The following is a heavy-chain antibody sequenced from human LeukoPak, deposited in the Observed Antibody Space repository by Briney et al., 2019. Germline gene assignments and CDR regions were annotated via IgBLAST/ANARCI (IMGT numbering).Heavy chain of an antibody. J-gene: IGHJ4*02. V-gene: IGHV3-33*06. D-gene: IGHD1-7*01. Sequence: PAGRSLRLSCAASGFTFSSYGMHWVRQAPGKGLEWVAVIWYDGSNKYYADSVKGRFTISRDNSKNTLYLQMNSLRAEDTAVYYCAKGPVGLWNYNWDYFDYWGQGTLVTVSS. CDR1: GFTFSSYG. CDR3: AKGPVGLWNYNWDYFDY. CDR2: IWYDGSNK.